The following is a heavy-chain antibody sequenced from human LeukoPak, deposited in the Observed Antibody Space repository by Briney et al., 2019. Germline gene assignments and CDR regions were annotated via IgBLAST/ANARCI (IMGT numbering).Heavy chain of an antibody. CDR2: IIPIFGTA. CDR1: GGTFSSYA. V-gene: IGHV1-69*05. CDR3: ASDGGYDPYYMDV. J-gene: IGHJ6*03. D-gene: IGHD5-12*01. Sequence: SVKVSCKASGGTFSSYAISWVRQAPGQGLEWMGGIIPIFGTANYAQKFQGRVTITTDESTSTAYMELSSLRSEDTAVYYCASDGGYDPYYMDVWGKGTTVTVSS.